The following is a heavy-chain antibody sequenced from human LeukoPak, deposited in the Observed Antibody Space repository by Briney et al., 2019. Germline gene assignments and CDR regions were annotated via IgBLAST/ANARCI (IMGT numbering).Heavy chain of an antibody. CDR2: IYSGGST. CDR1: GFTVSSNY. D-gene: IGHD4-17*01. CDR3: SRDLTTVTPEGSGMDV. Sequence: GGSLRLSCAASGFTVSSNYISYGRQGPGKGLEWVSVIYSGGSTYYADSVKGRFTISTHNTNNPLYLQMNTLRSEDNTVDYCSRDLTTVTPEGSGMDVWGQGTTVTVSS. J-gene: IGHJ6*02. V-gene: IGHV3-53*01.